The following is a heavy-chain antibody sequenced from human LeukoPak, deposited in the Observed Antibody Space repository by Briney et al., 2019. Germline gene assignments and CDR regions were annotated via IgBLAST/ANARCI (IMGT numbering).Heavy chain of an antibody. J-gene: IGHJ4*02. V-gene: IGHV1-69*04. CDR2: IIPILGIA. CDR3: ARAGPSNYYGSGSSY. Sequence: GASVKVSCKASGGTFSSYAISWVRQAPGQGLEWMGRIIPILGIANYAQKFQGRVTITADKSTSTAYMELSSLRSEDTAVYYCARAGPSNYYGSGSSYWGQGTLVTVSS. D-gene: IGHD3-10*01. CDR1: GGTFSSYA.